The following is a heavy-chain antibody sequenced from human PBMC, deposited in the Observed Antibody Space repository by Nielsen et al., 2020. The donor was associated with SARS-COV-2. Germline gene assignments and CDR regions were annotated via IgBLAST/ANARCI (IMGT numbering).Heavy chain of an antibody. J-gene: IGHJ6*02. CDR3: ARQPSDYYGMDV. Sequence: GESLKISCKGSGYMFSRFWISWVRQMPGKGLEWMGIIDPGESATRYSPSFQGQVTISVDKSTTTAYLQWSSLKASDTAIYYCARQPSDYYGMDVWGQGTSVTVSS. V-gene: IGHV5-51*01. CDR2: IDPGESAT. CDR1: GYMFSRFW.